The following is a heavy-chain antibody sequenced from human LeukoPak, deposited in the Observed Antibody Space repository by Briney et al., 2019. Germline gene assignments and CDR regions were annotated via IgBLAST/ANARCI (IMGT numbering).Heavy chain of an antibody. CDR2: ISSSDDGT. J-gene: IGHJ4*02. CDR3: AKNLWFGESHPSFDY. V-gene: IGHV3-23*01. D-gene: IGHD3-10*01. CDR1: GFSLSSYA. Sequence: HPGGSLRLSCAASGFSLSSYAMSWVRQAPGKGLEWVSAISSSDDGTYHAGSVRGRFTISRDSSKNTLYLQMNSLRAEDTAVYYCAKNLWFGESHPSFDYWGQGTLVTVSS.